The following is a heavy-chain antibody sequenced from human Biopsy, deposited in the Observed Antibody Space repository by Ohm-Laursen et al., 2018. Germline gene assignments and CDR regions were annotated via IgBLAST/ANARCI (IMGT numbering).Heavy chain of an antibody. J-gene: IGHJ6*02. Sequence: GSSVKVSCKESGNTFATYHIHWVRQAPGQGLEWMGVTSPSGATTSFSQKFQGRITMTRDTSTGTVYMDLNSLGSEDTAVYYCARAGVGSDGTDSYYYGMDVWGPGTTVTVSS. CDR1: GNTFATYH. CDR2: TSPSGATT. V-gene: IGHV1-46*01. CDR3: ARAGVGSDGTDSYYYGMDV. D-gene: IGHD5-24*01.